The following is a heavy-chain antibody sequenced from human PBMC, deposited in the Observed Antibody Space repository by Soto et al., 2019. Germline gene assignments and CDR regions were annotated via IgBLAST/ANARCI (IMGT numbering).Heavy chain of an antibody. CDR2: IKQDGSEK. CDR1: GFTFSNYW. CDR3: ARVFEYQLLSVRHYGMDV. D-gene: IGHD2-2*01. Sequence: EVQLVESGGGLVQPGGSLRLSCAVSGFTFSNYWMSWVRQAPGKGLEWVANIKQDGSEKYYVDSVKGRFTISRDNAKNSLYLQMNSLRAEDTAVYYCARVFEYQLLSVRHYGMDVWGQGTTVTVSS. V-gene: IGHV3-7*01. J-gene: IGHJ6*02.